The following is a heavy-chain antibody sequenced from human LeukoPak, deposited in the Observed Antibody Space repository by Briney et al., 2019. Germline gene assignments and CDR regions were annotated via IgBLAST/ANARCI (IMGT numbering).Heavy chain of an antibody. CDR3: ARVPGDTVLRYFDWLLYFDY. V-gene: IGHV1-2*02. Sequence: GASVKVSCKASGYTFTGYYMHWVRQAPGQGPEWMGWINPNSGGTNYAQKFQGRVTMTRDTSISTAYMELSRLRSDDTAVYYCARVPGDTVLRYFDWLLYFDYWGQGTLVTVSS. D-gene: IGHD3-9*01. CDR2: INPNSGGT. J-gene: IGHJ4*02. CDR1: GYTFTGYY.